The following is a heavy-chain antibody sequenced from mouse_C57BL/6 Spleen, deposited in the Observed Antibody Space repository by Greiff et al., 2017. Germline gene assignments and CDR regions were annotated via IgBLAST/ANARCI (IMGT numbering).Heavy chain of an antibody. V-gene: IGHV5-6*01. CDR1: GFTFSSYG. CDR2: ISSGGSYT. CDR3: ARHFITTRERDY. Sequence: EVKVVESGGDLVKPGGSLKLSCAASGFTFSSYGMSWVRQTPDNRLEWVATISSGGSYTYYPDSVKGRFTISRDNAKNTLYLQMSSLKSENTAMYYCARHFITTRERDYWGQGTTLTVSS. J-gene: IGHJ2*01. D-gene: IGHD1-1*01.